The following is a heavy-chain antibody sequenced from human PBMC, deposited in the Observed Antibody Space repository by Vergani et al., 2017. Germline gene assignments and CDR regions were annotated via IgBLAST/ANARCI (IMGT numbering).Heavy chain of an antibody. CDR3: AKVHSMVRGVIDY. D-gene: IGHD3-10*01. Sequence: VHLVESGGGLVQPGRSLRLSCAASGFTFSSYAMSWVRQAPGKGLEWVSAISGSGGSTYYADSVKGRFTISRDNSKNTLYLQKNSLRAEDTAVYYCAKVHSMVRGVIDYWGQGTLVTVSS. V-gene: IGHV3-23*04. CDR1: GFTFSSYA. CDR2: ISGSGGST. J-gene: IGHJ4*02.